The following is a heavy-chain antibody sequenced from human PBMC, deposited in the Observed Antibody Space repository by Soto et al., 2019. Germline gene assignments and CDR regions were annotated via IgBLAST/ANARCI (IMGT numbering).Heavy chain of an antibody. CDR3: ARRGGGDSLFDS. CDR1: GGSFSSSNYY. Sequence: QLHLQESGPGLVEPSETLSLTCTVSGGSFSSSNYYWGWIRQPPGKGLEWIGNIFYGGGSGVAYSGPSLKSRFTTSVATSKNQFSLNRRSLPAAATAVYFGARRGGGDSLFDSWGQGKLVPVSS. D-gene: IGHD4-17*01. J-gene: IGHJ4*02. CDR2: IFYGGGSGVA. V-gene: IGHV4-39*01.